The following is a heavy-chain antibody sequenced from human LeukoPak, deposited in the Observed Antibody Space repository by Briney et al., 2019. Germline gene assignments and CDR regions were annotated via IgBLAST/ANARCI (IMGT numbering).Heavy chain of an antibody. D-gene: IGHD2-2*01. Sequence: SVKVSCKASGGTFTSYAISWVRQAPGQGLEWMGGIIPIFGRANYAQKFQGRVTITTDESTSTAYMELSSLRSEDTAVYYCARDRPGIVVVPAAIGWFDPWGQGTLVTVSS. V-gene: IGHV1-69*05. J-gene: IGHJ5*02. CDR3: ARDRPGIVVVPAAIGWFDP. CDR1: GGTFTSYA. CDR2: IIPIFGRA.